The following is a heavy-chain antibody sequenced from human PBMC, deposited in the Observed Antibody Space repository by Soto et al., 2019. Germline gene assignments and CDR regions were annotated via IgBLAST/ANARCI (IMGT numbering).Heavy chain of an antibody. V-gene: IGHV1-2*02. J-gene: IGHJ5*02. CDR1: GYSLTEYY. Sequence: XSVKVSYNASGYSLTEYYLRWVRRAPGQGLEWMGWINPTTGGTTYAQKFEGRVTMTRDRSVNTAYMELSRLRSDDTALYFCARAPGSPLTVYAPLGSSGQGSLVTVS. D-gene: IGHD2-8*01. CDR2: INPTTGGT. CDR3: ARAPGSPLTVYAPLGS.